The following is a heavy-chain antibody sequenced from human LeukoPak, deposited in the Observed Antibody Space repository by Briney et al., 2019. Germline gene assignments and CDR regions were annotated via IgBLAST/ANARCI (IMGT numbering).Heavy chain of an antibody. CDR2: ISYDETNK. J-gene: IGHJ4*02. CDR3: ARDQRAVGVDF. V-gene: IGHV3-30*04. CDR1: GFTFTNYA. D-gene: IGHD1-26*01. Sequence: GGSLRLSCAASGFTFTNYAMHWVRQAPGKGLEWVAVISYDETNKYYEDSVKGRFTISRDSSKNTLYLQMSSLRDEDTALYYCARDQRAVGVDFWGQGTLVTVSS.